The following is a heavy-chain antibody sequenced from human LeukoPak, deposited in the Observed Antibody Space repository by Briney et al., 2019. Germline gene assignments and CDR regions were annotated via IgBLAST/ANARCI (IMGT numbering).Heavy chain of an antibody. CDR1: GFTFSDYW. J-gene: IGHJ4*02. D-gene: IGHD5-18*01. CDR3: ARDRGFSYGIDF. Sequence: GGALRLSCAASGFTFSDYWMSWVRQAPGKGLEGVANIQQDGSEKYYVDSVKGRFTISRDNAKKSLFLQVSSLRGEDTAVYYCARDRGFSYGIDFWGQGTLVTVSS. V-gene: IGHV3-7*04. CDR2: IQQDGSEK.